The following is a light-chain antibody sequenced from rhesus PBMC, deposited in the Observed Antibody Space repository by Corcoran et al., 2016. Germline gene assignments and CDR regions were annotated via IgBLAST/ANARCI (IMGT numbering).Light chain of an antibody. J-gene: IGKJ3*01. CDR3: QHGYGTPFT. CDR1: ENVNNY. Sequence: DIQMTQSPSSLSASVGDRVTITCRASENVNNYLNWYQQKPGKAPKLLIYKASTLQSGVPSRFSGSGSGTDYTFTISSLQPEYVATYYCQHGYGTPFTFGPGTKLDIK. CDR2: KAS. V-gene: IGKV1-74*01.